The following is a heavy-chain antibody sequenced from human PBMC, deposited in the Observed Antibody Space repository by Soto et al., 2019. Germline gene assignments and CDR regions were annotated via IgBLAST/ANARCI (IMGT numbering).Heavy chain of an antibody. D-gene: IGHD6-13*01. CDR2: IWYDGSNK. CDR3: ARGVGSSSWYYYYYLDV. V-gene: IGHV3-33*01. J-gene: IGHJ6*03. CDR1: GFTFSSYG. Sequence: PGGSLRLSCAASGFTFSSYGMHWVRQAPGKGLEWVAVIWYDGSNKYYADSVKGRFTISRDNSKNTLYLQMNSLRAEDTAVYYCARGVGSSSWYYYYYLDVWGKGTTVTVSS.